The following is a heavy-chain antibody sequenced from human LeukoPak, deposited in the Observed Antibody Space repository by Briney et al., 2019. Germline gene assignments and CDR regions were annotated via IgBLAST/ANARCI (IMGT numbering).Heavy chain of an antibody. CDR1: GYSFTSYW. D-gene: IGHD6-19*01. J-gene: IGHJ6*02. CDR2: IYPGDSDT. V-gene: IGHV5-51*01. CDR3: ARWYSSGWSPSPYYGMDV. Sequence: GESLKISCKGSGYSFTSYWIGWVRQMPGKGLEWMGIIYPGDSDTRYSPSFQGQVTISADKSISTAYLQWSSLKASDTAMYYCARWYSSGWSPSPYYGMDVWGQGTTDTVSS.